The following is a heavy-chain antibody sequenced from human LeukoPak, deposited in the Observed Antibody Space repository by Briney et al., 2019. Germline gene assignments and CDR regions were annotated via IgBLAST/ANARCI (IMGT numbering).Heavy chain of an antibody. CDR2: INPNSGGT. V-gene: IGHV1-2*06. CDR3: AREPPKKLSYDSYGY. J-gene: IGHJ4*02. CDR1: GYTFTGYY. Sequence: ASVKVSCKASGYTFTGYYMHWVRQAPGQGLEWMGRINPNSGGTNYAQKFQGRVTMTRDMSISTAYMELSRLRSDDTAVYYCAREPPKKLSYDSYGYWGQGTLVTVSS. D-gene: IGHD3-22*01.